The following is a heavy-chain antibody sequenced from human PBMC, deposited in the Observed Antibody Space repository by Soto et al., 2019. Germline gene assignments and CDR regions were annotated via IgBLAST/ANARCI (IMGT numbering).Heavy chain of an antibody. CDR2: IIPIFGTA. CDR3: ARDPLKPGTTLDRMDV. Sequence: SVKVSCKASGGTFSSYAISWVRQAPGQGLEWMGGIIPIFGTANYAQKFQGRVTITADESTSTAYMELSSLRSEDTAVYYCARDPLKPGTTLDRMDVWGQGTTVTVSS. D-gene: IGHD1-7*01. J-gene: IGHJ6*02. V-gene: IGHV1-69*13. CDR1: GGTFSSYA.